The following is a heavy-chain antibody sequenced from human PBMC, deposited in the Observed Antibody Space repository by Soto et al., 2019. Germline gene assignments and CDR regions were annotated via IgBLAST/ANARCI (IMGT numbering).Heavy chain of an antibody. J-gene: IGHJ6*02. CDR2: ISYSGYT. V-gene: IGHV4-61*05. D-gene: IGHD3-10*01. Sequence: SETLSLTCTVSGGSISSISNHYCSWIRLPPGKGLEWIGYISYSGYTSYNPSLKSRVIISVDTSKNQFSLNLTSVTAADTALYYCATQRFGVLQSLVDVWAQGTTVTVSS. CDR3: ATQRFGVLQSLVDV. CDR1: GGSISSISNHY.